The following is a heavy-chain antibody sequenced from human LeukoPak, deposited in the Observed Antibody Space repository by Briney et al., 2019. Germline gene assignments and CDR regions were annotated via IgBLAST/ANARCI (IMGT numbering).Heavy chain of an antibody. CDR2: IDYSGST. J-gene: IGHJ4*02. CDR3: ARSPQAGSYHTPTAYYFDY. V-gene: IGHV4-31*03. CDR1: GGSISSGGYY. Sequence: SETLSLTCTVSGGSISSGGYYWSWIRQHPGKGLEWIGYIDYSGSTYYNPSLKSRVTISVDTSKNQFSLKLSSVTAADTAVCYCARSPQAGSYHTPTAYYFDYWGQGTLVTVSS. D-gene: IGHD3-10*01.